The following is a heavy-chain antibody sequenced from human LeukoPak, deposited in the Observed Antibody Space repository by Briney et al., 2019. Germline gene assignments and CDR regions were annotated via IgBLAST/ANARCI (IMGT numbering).Heavy chain of an antibody. J-gene: IGHJ5*02. V-gene: IGHV5-51*01. CDR2: IYPDDSST. CDR3: ARGRGVPRLPCNWFDP. Sequence: GESLKISCKGSGYHFANHWIGWVRQMPGKGLEWIGFIYPDDSSTRYPPKYSPSFQGQVTISADKSITTAFLQWRLKASDTAMYYCARGRGVPRLPCNWFDPWGQGTLVTVSS. D-gene: IGHD3-10*01. CDR1: GYHFANHW.